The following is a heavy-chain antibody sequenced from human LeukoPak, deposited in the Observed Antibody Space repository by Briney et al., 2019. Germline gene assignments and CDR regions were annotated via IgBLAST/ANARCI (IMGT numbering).Heavy chain of an antibody. J-gene: IGHJ6*03. CDR2: IYHSGST. Sequence: PSETLSLTCTVSDDSINTYYWSWIRQPPGKGLEGIGYIYHSGSTNYNPSLRSRVTISVDTSKSQLSLKLNSVTAADTAVYFCARVRWLHAYYSYYYMDVWGRGTTVTVSS. V-gene: IGHV4-59*01. CDR3: ARVRWLHAYYSYYYMDV. CDR1: DDSINTYY. D-gene: IGHD3-22*01.